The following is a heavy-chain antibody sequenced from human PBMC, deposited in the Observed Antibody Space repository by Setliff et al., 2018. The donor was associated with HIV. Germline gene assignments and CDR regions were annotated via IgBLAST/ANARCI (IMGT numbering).Heavy chain of an antibody. D-gene: IGHD3-22*01. CDR3: AKDYRGYYYDSSGYHYGGIDS. Sequence: GGSLSLSCAASGFKFSDYYMSWIRQAPGKGLEHVSFISITSRNYTNYAHSVKGRFTMSRDNSKNTLYLQMNNLRAEDTAVYYCAKDYRGYYYDSSGYHYGGIDSWGQGTLVTVSS. V-gene: IGHV3-11*06. CDR2: ISITSRNYT. J-gene: IGHJ4*02. CDR1: GFKFSDYY.